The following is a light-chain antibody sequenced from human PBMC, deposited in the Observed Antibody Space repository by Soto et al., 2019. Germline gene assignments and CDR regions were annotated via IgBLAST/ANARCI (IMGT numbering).Light chain of an antibody. V-gene: IGLV4-69*01. CDR1: SGHSSYA. CDR3: QTWGTGYWV. CDR2: LNSDGSH. J-gene: IGLJ3*02. Sequence: QLVPTQSPSASASLGASVKLTCTLSSGHSSYAIAWHQLQPEKGPRYLMKLNSDGSHSKGDGIPDRFSGSSSGAERYLTISSLQSEDEADYYCQTWGTGYWVFGGGTKLTVL.